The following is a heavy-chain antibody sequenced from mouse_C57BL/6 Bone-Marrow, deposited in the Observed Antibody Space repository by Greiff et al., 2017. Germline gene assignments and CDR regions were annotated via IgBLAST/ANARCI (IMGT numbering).Heavy chain of an antibody. CDR3: ARADYGNYRGGAMDY. V-gene: IGHV1-55*01. CDR2: IYPGSGST. Sequence: QVQLQQPGAELVKPGASVKMSCKASGYTFTSYWLTWVKQRPGQGLEWIGDIYPGSGSTNYNEKFKSKATLTVDTSSSTAYMQLSSLTSEDSAVYYCARADYGNYRGGAMDYWGQGTSVTVSS. J-gene: IGHJ4*01. CDR1: GYTFTSYW. D-gene: IGHD2-1*01.